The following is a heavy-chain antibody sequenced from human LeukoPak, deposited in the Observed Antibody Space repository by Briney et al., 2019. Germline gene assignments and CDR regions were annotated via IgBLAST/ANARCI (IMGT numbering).Heavy chain of an antibody. J-gene: IGHJ4*02. CDR3: ARGHLDFLTGYYS. Sequence: GASVKVSCKASGYTFINYGISWVRQAPGQGLEWMGWISDYSGNINYVQKLQDRVTMTTDTSTSTAYMELRSLRSDDTAVYYCARGHLDFLTGYYSWGQGTLVTVSS. D-gene: IGHD3-9*01. CDR2: ISDYSGNI. CDR1: GYTFINYG. V-gene: IGHV1-18*01.